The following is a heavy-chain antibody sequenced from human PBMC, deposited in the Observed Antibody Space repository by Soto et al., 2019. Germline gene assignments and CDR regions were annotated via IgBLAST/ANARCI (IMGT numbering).Heavy chain of an antibody. CDR1: GFSLSTPGVG. D-gene: IGHD3-16*01. J-gene: IGHJ4*02. Sequence: SGPTLVNPTQTLTLTCTFSGFSLSTPGVGVNWIRQPPGKALEWLALIYWHDDKRYSPSLKSRLTITKDTSKNQVVLTMANMDPVDTATYYCAHRGGATVGLYYFDYLGQGALATVFS. V-gene: IGHV2-5*01. CDR3: AHRGGATVGLYYFDY. CDR2: IYWHDDK.